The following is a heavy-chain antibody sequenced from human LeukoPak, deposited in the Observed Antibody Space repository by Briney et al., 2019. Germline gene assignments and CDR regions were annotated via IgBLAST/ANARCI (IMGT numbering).Heavy chain of an antibody. Sequence: LGGSLRLSCAASGFTFSSYTMHWVRQAPGKGLEWVAVISYDGSNKYYADPVKGRFTISRDNSKNTLYLQMGSLRAEDMAVYYCARGVLARGSSGWYFDYWGQGTLVTVSS. CDR1: GFTFSSYT. D-gene: IGHD6-19*01. CDR2: ISYDGSNK. CDR3: ARGVLARGSSGWYFDY. V-gene: IGHV3-30*14. J-gene: IGHJ4*02.